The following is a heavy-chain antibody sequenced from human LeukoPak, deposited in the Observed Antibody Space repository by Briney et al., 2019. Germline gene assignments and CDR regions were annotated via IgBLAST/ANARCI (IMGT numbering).Heavy chain of an antibody. CDR1: GYTFTSYG. Sequence: GASVKVSCKASGYTFTSYGISWVRQAPGQRVEWMGWISVYIGNTNYAQKPQSRVTMTTDTSTSTAYTKLRSLRCDDTGVYYCARAPLIAVAGTSWGQGTLVTVSS. CDR2: ISVYIGNT. D-gene: IGHD6-19*01. J-gene: IGHJ4*02. V-gene: IGHV1-18*01. CDR3: ARAPLIAVAGTS.